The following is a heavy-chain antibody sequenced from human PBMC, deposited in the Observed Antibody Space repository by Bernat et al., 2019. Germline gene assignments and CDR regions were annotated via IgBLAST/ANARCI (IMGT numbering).Heavy chain of an antibody. D-gene: IGHD2-15*01. J-gene: IGHJ4*02. V-gene: IGHV3-74*01. CDR3: ARGYCSGGSCYPPNSY. Sequence: EVQLVESGGGLVQPGGSLRLSCVASGFTFSSYWMQWVRQAPGKGLVWVSRINSDGSSTSYADSVKGRFTISRDNAKNTLYLQMNSLRAEDTAVYYCARGYCSGGSCYPPNSYWGQGTLVTVSS. CDR1: GFTFSSYW. CDR2: INSDGSST.